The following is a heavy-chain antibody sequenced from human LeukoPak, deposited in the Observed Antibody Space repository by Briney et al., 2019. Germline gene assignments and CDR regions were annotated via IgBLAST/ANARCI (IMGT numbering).Heavy chain of an antibody. D-gene: IGHD1-14*01. V-gene: IGHV3-23*01. Sequence: ETLSLTCAVYGGSFSGYYWSWIRQPPGKGLEWVSAISGSGGSTYYADSVKGRFTISRDNSKNTLYLQMNSLRAEDTAVYYCAKEGGKRFRFDPWGQGTLVTVSS. CDR3: AKEGGKRFRFDP. CDR1: GGSFSGYY. CDR2: ISGSGGST. J-gene: IGHJ5*02.